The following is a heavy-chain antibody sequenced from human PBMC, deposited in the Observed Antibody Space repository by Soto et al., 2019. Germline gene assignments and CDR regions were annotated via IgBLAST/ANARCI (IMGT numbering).Heavy chain of an antibody. Sequence: QLQLQESGSGLVKPSQTLSLTCAVSGGSISSGGYSWSWIRQPPGKGLEGIGYIYHSGSTYYNPSLKSRVTISVDRSKNQFSVKLGSVTAADTAVYYCARIASRDGYSDWFDPWGQGTLVTVSS. CDR1: GGSISSGGYS. CDR2: IYHSGST. V-gene: IGHV4-30-2*01. D-gene: IGHD5-18*01. J-gene: IGHJ5*02. CDR3: ARIASRDGYSDWFDP.